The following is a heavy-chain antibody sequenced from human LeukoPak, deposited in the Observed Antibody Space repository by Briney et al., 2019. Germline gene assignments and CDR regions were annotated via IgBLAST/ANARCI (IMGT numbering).Heavy chain of an antibody. CDR3: ARGRLYSSSWDY. D-gene: IGHD6-13*01. CDR1: GGSISPHY. J-gene: IGHJ4*02. CDR2: IYHTGRT. Sequence: SDTLSLTCTVSGGSISPHYWTWMRQPPGKGLEWIGYIYHTGRTYYNPSLKSPVTISVDTSSNQFSLELISVTAADTAVYYCARGRLYSSSWDYWGQGNLVTVSS. V-gene: IGHV4-59*11.